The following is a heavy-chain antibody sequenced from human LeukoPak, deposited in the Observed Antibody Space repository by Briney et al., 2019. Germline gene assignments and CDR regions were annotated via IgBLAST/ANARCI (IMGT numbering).Heavy chain of an antibody. CDR2: IYYTGST. D-gene: IGHD2-2*02. J-gene: IGHJ5*02. Sequence: SETLSLTCTVSGGSISNYYWSWLRQPPGKGLEWIGYIYYTGSTNYNPSLKSRVTISVDTSKNQFSLKLRSVTAADTVVYYCARVTDDCSTTSCYTSWFDPWGQGTLVNVSS. CDR3: ARVTDDCSTTSCYTSWFDP. V-gene: IGHV4-59*01. CDR1: GGSISNYY.